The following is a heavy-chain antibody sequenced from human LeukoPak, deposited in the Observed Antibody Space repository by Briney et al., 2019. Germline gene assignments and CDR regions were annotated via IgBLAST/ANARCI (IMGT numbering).Heavy chain of an antibody. J-gene: IGHJ4*02. Sequence: GGSLRLSCAASGVTFSTYWMHWVRHPPGKGLVWVSRINSDGTSTNYADSVKGRFTISRDSAKNTLYLQMNSLRVEDTAVYYCARDSCSGGSCYFAHWGQGTLVTVSS. CDR2: INSDGTST. D-gene: IGHD2-15*01. CDR1: GVTFSTYW. CDR3: ARDSCSGGSCYFAH. V-gene: IGHV3-74*01.